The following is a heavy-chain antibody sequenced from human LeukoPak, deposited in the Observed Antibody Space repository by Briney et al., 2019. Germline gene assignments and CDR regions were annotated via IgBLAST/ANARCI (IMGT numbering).Heavy chain of an antibody. V-gene: IGHV4-34*01. Sequence: SETLSLTCAVYGGSFSGYYWSWIRQPPGKGLEWIGEINHSGSTNYNPSLKSRVTISVDTSKNQFSLELSSVTAADTAVYYCARRYCSSTSCYSPYNWFDPWGQGTLVTVSS. CDR3: ARRYCSSTSCYSPYNWFDP. J-gene: IGHJ5*02. D-gene: IGHD2-2*01. CDR2: INHSGST. CDR1: GGSFSGYY.